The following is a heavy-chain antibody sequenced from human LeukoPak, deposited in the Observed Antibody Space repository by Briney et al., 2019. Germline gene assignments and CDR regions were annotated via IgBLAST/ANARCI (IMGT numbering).Heavy chain of an antibody. J-gene: IGHJ4*02. CDR2: MYHSGST. V-gene: IGHV4-38-2*02. CDR3: ARSGDSSGYYLYYFDY. CDR1: GYSISSGYY. D-gene: IGHD3-22*01. Sequence: PSETLSLTCTVSGYSISSGYYWGWIRQPPGKGLEWIGSMYHSGSTYYNPSLKSRVTISVDTSKNQFSLKLSSVTAADTAVYYCARSGDSSGYYLYYFDYWGQGTLVTVSS.